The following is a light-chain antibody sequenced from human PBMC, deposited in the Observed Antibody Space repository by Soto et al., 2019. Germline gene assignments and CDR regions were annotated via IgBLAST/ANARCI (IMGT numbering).Light chain of an antibody. CDR2: DAS. CDR1: QSVSSY. Sequence: EIVLTKSPATLSLSPGERATLSCRASQSVSSYLAWYQQKPGQAARLLIYDASNRAPGTPARFSGSGSGTDFNLTIISLEAEYFAVYYCQQRSNWPTFSQGTVLEIK. J-gene: IGKJ2*01. V-gene: IGKV3-11*01. CDR3: QQRSNWPT.